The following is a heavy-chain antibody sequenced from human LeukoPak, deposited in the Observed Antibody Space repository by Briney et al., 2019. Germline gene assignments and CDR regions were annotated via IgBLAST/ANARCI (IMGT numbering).Heavy chain of an antibody. Sequence: PSETLSLTCTVSGGSISSYYWSWIRQPPGKGLEWIGYIYYSGSTNYNPSLKSRVTISVATSKNQFSLTLSSVTAADTAVYYCARVTYYDSSRHVAFDIWGQGTMVTVSS. CDR1: GGSISSYY. J-gene: IGHJ3*02. CDR3: ARVTYYDSSRHVAFDI. D-gene: IGHD3-22*01. V-gene: IGHV4-59*08. CDR2: IYYSGST.